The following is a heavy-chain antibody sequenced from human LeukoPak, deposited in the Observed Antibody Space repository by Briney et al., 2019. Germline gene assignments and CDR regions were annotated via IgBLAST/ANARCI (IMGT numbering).Heavy chain of an antibody. CDR1: GFTFSSYA. V-gene: IGHV3-30-3*01. D-gene: IGHD6-19*01. CDR2: ISYDGSNK. CDR3: ARAMAGRSSKYYFDY. Sequence: PGRSLRLSCAASGFTFSSYAMHWVRQAPGKGLEWVAVISYDGSNKYYADSVKGRFTISRDNSKNTLYLQMNSLRAEDTAVYYCARAMAGRSSKYYFDYWGQGTLVTVSS. J-gene: IGHJ4*02.